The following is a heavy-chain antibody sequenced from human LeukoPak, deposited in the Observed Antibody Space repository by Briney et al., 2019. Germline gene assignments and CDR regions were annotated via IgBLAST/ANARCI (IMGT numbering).Heavy chain of an antibody. CDR2: IRYDGSNK. CDR1: GFTFSNYA. CDR3: AKDSKRWKTYYYEAGSYYFDY. V-gene: IGHV3-30*02. J-gene: IGHJ4*02. Sequence: GGSLRLSCVASGFTFSNYAMHWVRQAPGKGLEWVAFIRYDGSNKYYADSVKGRFTISRDNSKNTLYLQMNSLRPEDTAVYYCAKDSKRWKTYYYEAGSYYFDYWGQGTRVTVSS. D-gene: IGHD3-10*01.